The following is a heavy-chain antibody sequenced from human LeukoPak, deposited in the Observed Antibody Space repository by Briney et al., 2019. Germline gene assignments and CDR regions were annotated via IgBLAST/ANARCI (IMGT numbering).Heavy chain of an antibody. CDR2: IHHSGST. J-gene: IGHJ4*02. D-gene: IGHD4-23*01. CDR1: ADSISSGYY. V-gene: IGHV4-38-2*02. CDR3: ARVYGGNTFDY. Sequence: SETLSLNCTVSADSISSGYYWGWIRQSPGKGLEWIGSIHHSGSTYYNPSLRSRVTISVDMSKNQFSLRLNSVTAADTAVYYCARVYGGNTFDYWGQGTLVTVSS.